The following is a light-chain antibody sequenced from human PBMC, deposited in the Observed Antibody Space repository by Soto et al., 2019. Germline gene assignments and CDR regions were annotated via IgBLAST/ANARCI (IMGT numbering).Light chain of an antibody. V-gene: IGKV4-1*01. CDR3: QQYYSVMYT. CDR1: QSVLYSSNNKNY. J-gene: IGKJ2*01. Sequence: DIVMTQSPDSLAVSLGERATINCKSSQSVLYSSNNKNYLAWYQQKPGQPPKLLIYWASTRESGVPDRFSGSGSGTDFTLTISSLQAEDVAVYYCQQYYSVMYTLGQGTKLEIK. CDR2: WAS.